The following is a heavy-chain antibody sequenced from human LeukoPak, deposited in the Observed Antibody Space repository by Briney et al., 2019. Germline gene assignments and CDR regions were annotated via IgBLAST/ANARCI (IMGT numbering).Heavy chain of an antibody. CDR1: GFTVSSNY. Sequence: PGGSLRLSCAASGFTVSSNYMTWVRQAPGKGLEWVSVIYSGGGTYYADSVKGRFTISRDNSKNTLYLQMNSPRAEDTAVYYCARDQHYGGIDYWGQGTLATVSS. CDR2: IYSGGGT. D-gene: IGHD4-23*01. J-gene: IGHJ4*02. V-gene: IGHV3-53*01. CDR3: ARDQHYGGIDY.